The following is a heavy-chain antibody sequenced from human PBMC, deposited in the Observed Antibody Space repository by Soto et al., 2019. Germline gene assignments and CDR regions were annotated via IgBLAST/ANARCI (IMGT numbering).Heavy chain of an antibody. CDR3: AGDLGGGEDV. CDR2: IYYSGST. V-gene: IGHV4-59*01. Sequence: GCSISSYYWSWIRQPPGKGLEWIGYIYYSGSTNYNPSLKSRVTISVDTSKNQSSLKLSSVTAADTAVYYCAGDLGGGEDVWGQGTTVTVSS. D-gene: IGHD3-16*01. J-gene: IGHJ6*02. CDR1: GCSISSYY.